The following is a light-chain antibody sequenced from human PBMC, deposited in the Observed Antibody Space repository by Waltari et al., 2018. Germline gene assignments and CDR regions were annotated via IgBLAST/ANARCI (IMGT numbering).Light chain of an antibody. CDR2: DVS. V-gene: IGLV2-14*03. Sequence: QSALTQPASVSGSPGQSITISCTGTNSDIDAYDYVSWYQQHQGKAPKLILYDVSGRPSGISNRFSGSKSDNTASLTISGLQDEDEADYYCSSYATSNTVVFGGGTKVTVL. CDR3: SSYATSNTVV. CDR1: NSDIDAYDY. J-gene: IGLJ2*01.